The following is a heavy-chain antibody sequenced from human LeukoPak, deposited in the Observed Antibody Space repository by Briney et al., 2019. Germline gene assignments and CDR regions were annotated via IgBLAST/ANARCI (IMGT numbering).Heavy chain of an antibody. D-gene: IGHD6-13*01. Sequence: ASVKVSCKASGYTFTGYYMRWVRQAPGQGLEWMGWINPNSGGTNYAQKFQGRVTMTRDTSISTAYMELSRLRSDDTAVYHCARDPIAAAGWWFDPWAREPWSPSPQ. CDR1: GYTFTGYY. J-gene: IGHJ5*02. CDR3: ARDPIAAAGWWFDP. V-gene: IGHV1-2*02. CDR2: INPNSGGT.